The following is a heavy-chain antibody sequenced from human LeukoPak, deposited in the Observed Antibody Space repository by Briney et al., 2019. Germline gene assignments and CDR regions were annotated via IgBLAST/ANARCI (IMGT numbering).Heavy chain of an antibody. D-gene: IGHD3-3*01. CDR2: IYYSGST. Sequence: SETLSLTCTVSGGSISGYYWSWIRQPPGKGLEWIGYIYYSGSTNYNPSLKSRVTISVDTSKNQFSLKLSSVTAADTAVYYCARGRYDFWSGYYHYYYGMDVWGQGTTVTVSS. CDR3: ARGRYDFWSGYYHYYYGMDV. V-gene: IGHV4-59*01. J-gene: IGHJ6*02. CDR1: GGSISGYY.